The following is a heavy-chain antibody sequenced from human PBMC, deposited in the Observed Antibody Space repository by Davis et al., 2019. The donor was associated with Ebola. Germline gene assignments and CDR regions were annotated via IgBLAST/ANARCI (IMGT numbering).Heavy chain of an antibody. CDR1: GYTFTSYG. J-gene: IGHJ4*02. CDR3: ARAQFPTTSDH. CDR2: INPHNGNT. Sequence: AASVKVSCKASGYTFTSYGITWVRQASGQGLEWMGWINPHNGNTNYAQSVQGRVTMTTDTSTTTAYMEVGSLRSDDTAVYYCARAQFPTTSDHWGQGTLVTVSS. V-gene: IGHV1-18*04. D-gene: IGHD1-1*01.